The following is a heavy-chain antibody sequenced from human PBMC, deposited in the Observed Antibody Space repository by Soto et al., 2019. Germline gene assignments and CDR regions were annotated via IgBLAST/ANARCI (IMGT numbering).Heavy chain of an antibody. D-gene: IGHD3-9*01. V-gene: IGHV3-11*06. CDR2: ISSSSSYT. Sequence: PGGSLRLSCAASGFTFSDYYMSWIRQAPGKGLEWVSYISSSSSYTNYADSVKGRFTISRDNAKNSLYLQMNSLRAEDTAVYYCARALLVAGHLDYWGQGTLVTVSS. CDR1: GFTFSDYY. CDR3: ARALLVAGHLDY. J-gene: IGHJ4*02.